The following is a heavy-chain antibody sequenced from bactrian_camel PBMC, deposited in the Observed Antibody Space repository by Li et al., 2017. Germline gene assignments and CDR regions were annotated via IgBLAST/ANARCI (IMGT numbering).Heavy chain of an antibody. CDR1: LYIRSSYW. V-gene: IGHV3S53*01. D-gene: IGHD6*01. J-gene: IGHJ4*01. Sequence: HVQLVESGGGSVQAGGSLRLSCEISLYIRSSYWMGWFRQTPEKEREGVAVIDYENMATYTDSVKGRWTISKDSAKSTLYLQMSDLKPEDTANYYCAASWCDVGTYSGSWKLYAFSYEGRGTQVTVS. CDR2: IDYENMA.